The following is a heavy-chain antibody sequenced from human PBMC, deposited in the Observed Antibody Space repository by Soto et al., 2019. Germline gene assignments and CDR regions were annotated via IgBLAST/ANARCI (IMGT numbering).Heavy chain of an antibody. Sequence: SETLSLTCTVSGGSISSGGYYWSWIRQHPGKGLEWIGYIYYSGITYYNPSLKSRVTISVDTSKNQFSLKLSSVTAADTAVYYCARDFTDSSGPTLGMGVWGQGTTVTVSS. CDR1: GGSISSGGYY. V-gene: IGHV4-31*03. CDR3: ARDFTDSSGPTLGMGV. D-gene: IGHD6-19*01. CDR2: IYYSGIT. J-gene: IGHJ6*02.